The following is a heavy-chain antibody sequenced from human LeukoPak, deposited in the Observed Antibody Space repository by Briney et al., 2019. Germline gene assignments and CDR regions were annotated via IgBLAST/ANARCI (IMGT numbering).Heavy chain of an antibody. CDR1: GGSISSYY. CDR3: ARDYGGKFDY. V-gene: IGHV4-59*01. Sequence: TSETLSLTCTVSGGSISSYYWSWIRQPPGKGLEWIGYISYRGSTSYNPSLKSRVTISVDTSKNQFSLKLSSVTAADTAVFYCARDYGGKFDYWGQGTLVTVSS. J-gene: IGHJ4*02. CDR2: ISYRGST. D-gene: IGHD4-23*01.